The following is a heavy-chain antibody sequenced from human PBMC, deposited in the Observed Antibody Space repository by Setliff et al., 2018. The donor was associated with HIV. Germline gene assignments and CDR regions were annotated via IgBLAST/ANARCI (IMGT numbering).Heavy chain of an antibody. Sequence: GGSLRLSCAASGFTFSDYYMNWIRQAPGKGLEWVSYISSSSSSYTNYADSVKGRFTISRDNSKNSLYLQMNNLRGEDTALYYCAKDIYGGHFYYFDYWGQGTLVTVSS. J-gene: IGHJ4*02. CDR2: ISSSSSSYT. CDR3: AKDIYGGHFYYFDY. D-gene: IGHD4-17*01. V-gene: IGHV3-11*05. CDR1: GFTFSDYY.